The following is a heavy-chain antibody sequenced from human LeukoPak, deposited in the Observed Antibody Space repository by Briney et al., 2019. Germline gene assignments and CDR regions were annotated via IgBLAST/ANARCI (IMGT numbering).Heavy chain of an antibody. J-gene: IGHJ4*02. Sequence: GGSLRLSCVASGFTFSDYGMLWVRQPPGKGLEWVAVISYDGRNEHYADSVKGRFTISRDNSKNTVFLQMNTLRTEDTAVYFCAKDISTVIRGYFDYWGQGTLVTVSS. CDR2: ISYDGRNE. CDR1: GFTFSDYG. CDR3: AKDISTVIRGYFDY. V-gene: IGHV3-30*18. D-gene: IGHD4-23*01.